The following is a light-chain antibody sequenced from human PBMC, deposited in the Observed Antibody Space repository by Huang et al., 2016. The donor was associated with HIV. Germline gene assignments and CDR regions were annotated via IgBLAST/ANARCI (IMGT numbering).Light chain of an antibody. V-gene: IGKV3-20*01. J-gene: IGKJ3*01. Sequence: EIVLTQSPGTLSLSPGERATLSCRASQSISSSSLAGYLQKPGQAPTILIHGASTRPTESPDRFSGSGSGTDFTLTIRRLEPEDFAVYYSRQYGSPPFTFGPGTKVDIK. CDR2: GAS. CDR3: RQYGSPPFT. CDR1: QSISSSS.